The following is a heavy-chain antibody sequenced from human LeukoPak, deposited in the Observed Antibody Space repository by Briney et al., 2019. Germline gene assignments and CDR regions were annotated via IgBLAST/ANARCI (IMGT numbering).Heavy chain of an antibody. CDR1: GYTFTSYY. D-gene: IGHD3-16*02. J-gene: IGHJ4*02. CDR2: IIPIFGTA. V-gene: IGHV1-69*05. Sequence: GASVKVSCKASGYTFTSYYMHWVRQAPGQGLEWMGGIIPIFGTANYAQKFQGRVTITTDESTSTAYMELSSLRSEDTAVYYCASGTYDYVWGSYRFADYWGQGTLVTVSS. CDR3: ASGTYDYVWGSYRFADY.